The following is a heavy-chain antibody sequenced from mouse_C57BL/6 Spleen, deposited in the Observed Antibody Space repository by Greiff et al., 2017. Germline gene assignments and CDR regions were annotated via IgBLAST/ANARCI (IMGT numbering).Heavy chain of an antibody. J-gene: IGHJ1*03. Sequence: EVKLMESGPGLVKPSQSLSLTCSVTGYSITSGYYWNWIRQFPGNKLEWMGYISYDGSNNYNPSLKNRISITRDTSKNQFFLKLNSVTTEDTATYYCARPSVYYGYDEGYWYFDVWGTGTTVTVSS. V-gene: IGHV3-6*01. CDR3: ARPSVYYGYDEGYWYFDV. CDR1: GYSITSGYY. CDR2: ISYDGSN. D-gene: IGHD2-2*01.